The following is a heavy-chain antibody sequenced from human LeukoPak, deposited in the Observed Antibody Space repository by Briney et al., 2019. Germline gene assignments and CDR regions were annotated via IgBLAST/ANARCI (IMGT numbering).Heavy chain of an antibody. CDR2: IYYSGST. D-gene: IGHD5-18*01. J-gene: IGHJ4*02. CDR3: AGYGGFFDY. V-gene: IGHV4-59*11. Sequence: SETLSLTCTVSGGSISSHYWSWIRQPPGKGLEWIGYIYYSGSTNYNPSLKSRVTIPVDTSKNQFSLKLSSVTAADTAVYYCAGYGGFFDYWGQGTLVTVSS. CDR1: GGSISSHY.